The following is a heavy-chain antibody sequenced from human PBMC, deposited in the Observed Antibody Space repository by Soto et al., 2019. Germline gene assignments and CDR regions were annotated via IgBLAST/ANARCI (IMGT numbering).Heavy chain of an antibody. CDR3: ARDRVESGYPEYFQH. CDR2: IYSGGST. CDR1: GFTVSSNY. Sequence: EVQLVESGGGLIQPGGSLRLSCAASGFTVSSNYMSWVRQAPGKGLEWVSVIYSGGSTYYADSVKGRFTISRDNSKKTLYLQMNSLRADDTDVYYCARDRVESGYPEYFQHWGQGTLVTVSS. V-gene: IGHV3-53*01. J-gene: IGHJ1*01. D-gene: IGHD3-22*01.